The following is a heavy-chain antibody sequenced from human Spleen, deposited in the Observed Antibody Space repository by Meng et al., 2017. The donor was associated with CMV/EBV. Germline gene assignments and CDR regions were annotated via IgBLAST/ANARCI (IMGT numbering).Heavy chain of an antibody. V-gene: IGHV3-23*01. J-gene: IGHJ4*02. CDR1: GFTFSSYA. CDR2: IGGSGGST. D-gene: IGHD1-26*01. CDR3: AKIRNSPGAGWEYYFDY. Sequence: GESLKISCAASGFTFSSYAMSWVRQAPGKGLEGVSTIGGSGGSTYYADPVKGRFTISRDTSKNTLYLQMNSLRAEDTAVYYCAKIRNSPGAGWEYYFDYLGQGTLVTVSS.